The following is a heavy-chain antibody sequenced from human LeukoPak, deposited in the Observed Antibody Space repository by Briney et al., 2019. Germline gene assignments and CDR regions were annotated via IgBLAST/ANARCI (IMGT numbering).Heavy chain of an antibody. V-gene: IGHV1-18*01. D-gene: IGHD3/OR15-3a*01. CDR3: ARHTGLGWFDP. CDR2: ISGSSGHT. J-gene: IGHJ5*02. Sequence: ASVRVSYKASGYSFGTKDIGRVRQAPGQGLEWMGWISGSSGHTVYAQHLQGRLTLTTDTSTDTAYMELRSLKSDDTAVYYCARHTGLGWFDPWGQGTLVTVSS. CDR1: GYSFGTKD.